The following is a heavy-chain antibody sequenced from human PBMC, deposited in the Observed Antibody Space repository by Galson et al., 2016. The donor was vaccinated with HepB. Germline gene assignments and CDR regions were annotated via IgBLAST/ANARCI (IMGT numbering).Heavy chain of an antibody. CDR3: ARGEESIAYLDGGRRDLDY. Sequence: SVKVSCKASGYIFSRYVTHWVRQAPGHSLEWMGWINGGNGNTMYSPKFQGRITITRDTFATTAYLELSSLRLEDTAVYYCARGEESIAYLDGGRRDLDYWGQGTLVTVSS. D-gene: IGHD2-15*01. CDR1: GYIFSRYV. V-gene: IGHV1-3*01. CDR2: INGGNGNT. J-gene: IGHJ4*02.